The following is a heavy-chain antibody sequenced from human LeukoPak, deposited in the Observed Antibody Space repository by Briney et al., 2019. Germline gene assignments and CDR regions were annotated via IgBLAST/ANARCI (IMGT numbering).Heavy chain of an antibody. V-gene: IGHV3-30*02. J-gene: IGHJ4*02. D-gene: IGHD5-18*01. CDR2: IRYDGSNK. Sequence: PGGSLRLSCAASGFTFSSYGMHWVRQAPGKGLEWVAFIRYDGSNKYYADPVKGRFTISRDNSKNTLYLQMNSLRAEDTAVYYCAKEWDTAMAFDYWGQGTLVTVSS. CDR1: GFTFSSYG. CDR3: AKEWDTAMAFDY.